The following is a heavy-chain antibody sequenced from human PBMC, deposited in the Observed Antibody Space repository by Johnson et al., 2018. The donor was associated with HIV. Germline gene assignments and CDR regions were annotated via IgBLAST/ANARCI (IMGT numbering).Heavy chain of an antibody. CDR2: MSHDGSNK. CDR1: GFTFRSYP. J-gene: IGHJ3*02. D-gene: IGHD3-3*01. Sequence: QVLLVESGGGVVHPGRSLRLSCAASGFTFRSYPMNWVRQAPGKGLEWVALMSHDGSNKYYTDPVKGRFTISRDNSKNALYLQMHNLTTEDTAVYYCAKGYYDSPFGFDIWGQGTMVTVSS. CDR3: AKGYYDSPFGFDI. V-gene: IGHV3-30*04.